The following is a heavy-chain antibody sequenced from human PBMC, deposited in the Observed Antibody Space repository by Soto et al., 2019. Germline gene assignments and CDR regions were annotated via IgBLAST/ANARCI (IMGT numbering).Heavy chain of an antibody. V-gene: IGHV3-23*01. CDR1: GFTFSSYA. J-gene: IGHJ4*02. Sequence: GGSLRLSCAASGFTFSSYAMSWVRQAPGKGLEWVSVISGSADSTYYADSVKGRFTISRDNSKNTLYLQMNSLRAEDTAVYYCAKIRGYSGYGYFDYWGQGTLVTVS. D-gene: IGHD5-12*01. CDR2: ISGSADST. CDR3: AKIRGYSGYGYFDY.